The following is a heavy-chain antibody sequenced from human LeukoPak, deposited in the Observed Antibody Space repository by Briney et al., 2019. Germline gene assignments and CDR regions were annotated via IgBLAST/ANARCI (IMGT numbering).Heavy chain of an antibody. CDR3: ARDGLAAATLHWCFDL. D-gene: IGHD2-15*01. J-gene: IGHJ2*01. Sequence: SGGSLRLSCAASGFTFSSYSMNWVRQAPGKGLEWVSSISSSSSYIYYADSVKGQFTISRDNARNSLYLQMNSLRAEDTAVYYCARDGLAAATLHWCFDLWGRGTLVTVSS. CDR1: GFTFSSYS. CDR2: ISSSSSYI. V-gene: IGHV3-21*01.